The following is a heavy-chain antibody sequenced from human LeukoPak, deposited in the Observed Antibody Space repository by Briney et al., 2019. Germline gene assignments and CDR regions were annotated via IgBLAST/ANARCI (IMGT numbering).Heavy chain of an antibody. J-gene: IGHJ5*02. Sequence: SGGSLRLSCAAAGFTFSSYTMNWVRQAPGKGLEWVSGISWNSGSIDYAASVKGRFTISRDNAKNSLYLQMNSLTTEDTALYYCAKSGSYLRVDWLDPWGQGTLVTVSS. D-gene: IGHD1-26*01. CDR1: GFTFSSYT. V-gene: IGHV3-9*01. CDR2: ISWNSGSI. CDR3: AKSGSYLRVDWLDP.